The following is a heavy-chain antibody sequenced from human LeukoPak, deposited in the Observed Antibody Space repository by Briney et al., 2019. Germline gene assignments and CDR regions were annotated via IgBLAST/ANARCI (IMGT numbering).Heavy chain of an antibody. CDR2: INPNSGGT. Sequence: ASVKASCKASGYTFTGYYMHWVRQAPGQGLEWMGWINPNSGGTNYAQKFQGRVTMTRDTSISTAYMELSRLRSDDTAVYYCARDIGSGWYVDFDYWGQGTLVTVSS. CDR3: ARDIGSGWYVDFDY. V-gene: IGHV1-2*02. D-gene: IGHD6-19*01. CDR1: GYTFTGYY. J-gene: IGHJ4*02.